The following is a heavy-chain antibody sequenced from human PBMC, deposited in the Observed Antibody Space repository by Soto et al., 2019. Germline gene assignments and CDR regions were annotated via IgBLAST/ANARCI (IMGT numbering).Heavy chain of an antibody. CDR1: GYTFTGYY. D-gene: IGHD3-10*02. CDR2: INPNSGGT. Sequence: GASVKVSCKASGYTFTGYYMHWVRQAPGQGLEWMGWINPNSGGTNYAQKFQGWVTMTRDTSISTAYMELSRLRSDHTAVYYCARDLGKPLFDSYYGKDVWGQGTTVTVSS. CDR3: ARDLGKPLFDSYYGKDV. J-gene: IGHJ6*02. V-gene: IGHV1-2*04.